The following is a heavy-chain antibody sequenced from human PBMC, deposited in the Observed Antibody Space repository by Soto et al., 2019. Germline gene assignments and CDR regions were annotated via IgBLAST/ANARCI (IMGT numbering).Heavy chain of an antibody. J-gene: IGHJ5*02. D-gene: IGHD2-2*01. V-gene: IGHV4-34*01. Sequence: PSETLSLTCAVFGGPFSGYYWSWIRQPPGKGLEWIGEINHSGSTNYNPSLKSRVTISVDTSKNQFSLKLSSVTAADTAVYYCARGYCSSTSCYVNWFDPWGQGTLVTLSS. CDR1: GGPFSGYY. CDR2: INHSGST. CDR3: ARGYCSSTSCYVNWFDP.